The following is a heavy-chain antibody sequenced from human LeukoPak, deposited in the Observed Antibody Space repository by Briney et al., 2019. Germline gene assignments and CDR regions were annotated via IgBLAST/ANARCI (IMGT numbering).Heavy chain of an antibody. J-gene: IGHJ4*02. CDR1: GFTLFWHV. D-gene: IGHD1-26*01. Sequence: GGSLRLSCSASGFTLFWHVMHWVRQAPGKPLEYVSFIHHNGDITSYADSVRGRFTVSRDNSKNTLFLDLTSLRTDDTAVYYCARDMSGTYSSDYWGQGTLVTVSS. CDR2: IHHNGDIT. CDR3: ARDMSGTYSSDY. V-gene: IGHV3-64D*06.